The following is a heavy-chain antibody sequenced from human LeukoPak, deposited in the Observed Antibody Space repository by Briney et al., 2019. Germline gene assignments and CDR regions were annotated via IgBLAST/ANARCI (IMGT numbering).Heavy chain of an antibody. CDR2: ISGGGGST. CDR3: AKAPESPAAGDKYYFDY. Sequence: GGSLRLSCAASGFTFSSYAMSWVRQAPGKGLECVSTISGGGGSTYYADSVKGRFTISRDNSKNTLYLQMNSLRAEDTAVYYCAKAPESPAAGDKYYFDYWGQGTLVTVSS. V-gene: IGHV3-23*01. J-gene: IGHJ4*02. CDR1: GFTFSSYA. D-gene: IGHD6-13*01.